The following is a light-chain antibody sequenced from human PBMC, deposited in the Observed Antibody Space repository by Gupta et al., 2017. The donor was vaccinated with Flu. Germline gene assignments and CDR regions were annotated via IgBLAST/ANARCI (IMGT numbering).Light chain of an antibody. Sequence: DIQMTQSPSALSASVGDRVTISCRASQTITKYLNWYQKKPGEAPKILIYAASTLQSGVPPRFNGSGSGTEFSLTISGLQPEDFATYYCQQTYDTPLYTFGQGTKLEI. V-gene: IGKV1-39*01. CDR1: QTITKY. CDR2: AAS. J-gene: IGKJ2*01. CDR3: QQTYDTPLYT.